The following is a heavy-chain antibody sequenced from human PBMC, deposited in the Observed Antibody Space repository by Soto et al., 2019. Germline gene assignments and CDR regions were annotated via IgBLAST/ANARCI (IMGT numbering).Heavy chain of an antibody. V-gene: IGHV3-7*02. J-gene: IGHJ4*02. D-gene: IGHD6-19*01. Sequence: PGGALRLSCAASGFSSRHSRMSWVRQAPGKGLEWVANIKQEGSDTYYVDSVKGRFTISRDNAKNSLYLQMNSLRTEDTAVYYCERAPYSRGWWGFDYWGQGT. CDR2: IKQEGSDT. CDR1: GFSSRHSR. CDR3: ERAPYSRGWWGFDY.